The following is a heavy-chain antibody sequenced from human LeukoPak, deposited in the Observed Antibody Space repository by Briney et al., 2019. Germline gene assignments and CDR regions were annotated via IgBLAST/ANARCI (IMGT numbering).Heavy chain of an antibody. CDR2: IYPRDSDT. D-gene: IGHD5-12*01. J-gene: IGHJ4*02. CDR3: ARRQYSGYDFDF. Sequence: GESLKISCKGSGYIFTNYWIGSVRQMPGKGLEWMGIIYPRDSDTRYSPSFQGQVTVSADKSISTAYLQWSSLEASDTAMYYCARRQYSGYDFDFWGQGTLVTVSS. CDR1: GYIFTNYW. V-gene: IGHV5-51*01.